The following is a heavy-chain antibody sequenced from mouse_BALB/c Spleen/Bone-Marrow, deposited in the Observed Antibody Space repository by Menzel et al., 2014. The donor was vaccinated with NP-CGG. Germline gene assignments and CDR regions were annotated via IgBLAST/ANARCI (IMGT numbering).Heavy chain of an antibody. D-gene: IGHD2-3*01. CDR3: ARRGWYYAMDY. V-gene: IGHV5-12*02. CDR1: GFTFSDYY. J-gene: IGHJ4*01. CDR2: ISNGGGST. Sequence: EVQLVESGGGLVQPGGSLKLSCATSGFTFSDYYMYWVRQTPEKRLEWVAYISNGGGSTYYPDTVKGRFTISRDNAKNTLYLQMSRLKSEDTAMYYCARRGWYYAMDYWGQGTSVTVSP.